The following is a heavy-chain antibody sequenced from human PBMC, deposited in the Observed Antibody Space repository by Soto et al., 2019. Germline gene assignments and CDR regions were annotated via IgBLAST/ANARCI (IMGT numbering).Heavy chain of an antibody. Sequence: EVQLVESGGGLVKPGGSVRLSCAASEFTFSSYSMNWVRQAPGKGLEWVSSISSSSSYIYYADSVKGRFTISRDNAKNSLYLQMNSLRAEDTAVYYCASIGSHYYDSSGRGDYWGQGTLVTVSS. CDR3: ASIGSHYYDSSGRGDY. D-gene: IGHD3-22*01. J-gene: IGHJ4*02. V-gene: IGHV3-21*01. CDR2: ISSSSSYI. CDR1: EFTFSSYS.